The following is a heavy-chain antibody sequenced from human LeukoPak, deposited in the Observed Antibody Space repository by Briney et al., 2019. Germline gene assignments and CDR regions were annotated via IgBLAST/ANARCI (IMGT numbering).Heavy chain of an antibody. V-gene: IGHV4-39*07. CDR3: ARRAKNAYCFDY. CDR2: FFYSGST. CDR1: GGSISSSTYY. Sequence: SETLSLTCTVSGGSISSSTYYWGWIRQPPGKGLEWIGSFFYSGSTYYNPSLKSRVTMSVDTSKNQFSLRLSSVTAADTAVYYCARRAKNAYCFDYWGQGTLVTVSS. D-gene: IGHD1-26*01. J-gene: IGHJ4*02.